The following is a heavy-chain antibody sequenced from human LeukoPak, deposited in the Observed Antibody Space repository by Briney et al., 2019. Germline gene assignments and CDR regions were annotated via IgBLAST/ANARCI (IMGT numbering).Heavy chain of an antibody. CDR1: GFTFSSYG. CDR3: ARDSSSQGWFDP. CDR2: IWYDGSNK. Sequence: QSGGSLRLSCAASGFTFSSYGMHWVRQAPGKGLEWVAVIWYDGSNKYYADSVKGRFTISRDNAKNSLYLQMNSLRAEDTAVYYCARDSSSQGWFDPWGQGALVTVSS. V-gene: IGHV3-33*01. J-gene: IGHJ5*02. D-gene: IGHD6-13*01.